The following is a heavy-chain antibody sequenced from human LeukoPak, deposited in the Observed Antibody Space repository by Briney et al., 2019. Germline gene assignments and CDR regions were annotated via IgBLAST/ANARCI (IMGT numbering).Heavy chain of an antibody. D-gene: IGHD2-2*01. V-gene: IGHV3-11*05. CDR1: GFTFSDYY. CDR2: ISSSSSYT. CDR3: ARVFRCSSTSCYVDYYGMDV. J-gene: IGHJ6*02. Sequence: GGSLRLSCAASGFTFSDYYMSWIRQASGKGLEWVSYISSSSSYTNYADSVKGRFTISRDNAKNSLYLQMNSLRAEDTAVYYYARVFRCSSTSCYVDYYGMDVWGQGTTVTVSS.